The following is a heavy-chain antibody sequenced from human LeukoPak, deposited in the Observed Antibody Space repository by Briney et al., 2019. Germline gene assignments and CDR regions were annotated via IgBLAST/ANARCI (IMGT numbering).Heavy chain of an antibody. V-gene: IGHV4-4*07. J-gene: IGHJ4*02. CDR2: IYTSGST. CDR3: ATGSGSYYNSPFDY. CDR1: GGSISSYY. D-gene: IGHD3-10*01. Sequence: SETLSLTCTVSGGSISSYYWSWIRQPAGKGLEWIGRIYTSGSTNYNPSLKSRVTMSVDTSKNQFSLKLSSVTAADTAVYYCATGSGSYYNSPFDYWGQGTLVTVSS.